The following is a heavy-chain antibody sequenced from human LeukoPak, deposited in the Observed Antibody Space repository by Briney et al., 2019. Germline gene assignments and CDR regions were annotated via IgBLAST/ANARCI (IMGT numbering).Heavy chain of an antibody. D-gene: IGHD2-2*01. CDR1: GGSIYSPSNY. J-gene: IGHJ4*02. V-gene: IGHV4-39*01. CDR3: ARHRCSSTSCPFDY. CDR2: IYYSGST. Sequence: SETLSLTCIVSGGSIYSPSNYWGWIRQPPGRGLEWIGSIYYSGSTYYNPSLKSRVTISVDTSKNQFSLKLSSVTAADTAVYYCARHRCSSTSCPFDYWGQGTLVTVSS.